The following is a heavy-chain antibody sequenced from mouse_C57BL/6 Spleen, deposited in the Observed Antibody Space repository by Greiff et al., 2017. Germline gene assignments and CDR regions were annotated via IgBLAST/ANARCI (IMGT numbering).Heavy chain of an antibody. V-gene: IGHV1-76*01. Sequence: VQLQESGAELVRPGASVKLSCKASGYTFTDYYINWVKQRPGQGLEWIARIYPGSGNTYYNEKFKGKATLTAEKSSSTAYMQLRSLTSEVSAGYFYAGWEDVRDYWGQGTTLTVSS. D-gene: IGHD4-1*01. CDR1: GYTFTDYY. CDR2: IYPGSGNT. CDR3: AGWEDVRDY. J-gene: IGHJ2*01.